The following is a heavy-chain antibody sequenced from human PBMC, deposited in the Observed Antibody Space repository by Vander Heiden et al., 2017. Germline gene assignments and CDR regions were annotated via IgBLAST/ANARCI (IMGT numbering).Heavy chain of an antibody. J-gene: IGHJ6*02. Sequence: GLTFSDAWLSWVRQAPGKGLEWVGRIKDKTNGESVDYAAPVKGRFTISRDDSKNTLYLQMNSLKTDDTAVYYCATEGIIYQRWWYYGMDVWGQGTTVTVSS. CDR2: IKDKTNGESV. D-gene: IGHD2-15*01. CDR3: ATEGIIYQRWWYYGMDV. V-gene: IGHV3-15*01. CDR1: GLTFSDAW.